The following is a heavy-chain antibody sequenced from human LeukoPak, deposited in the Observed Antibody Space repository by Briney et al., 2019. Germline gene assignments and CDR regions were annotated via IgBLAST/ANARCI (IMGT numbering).Heavy chain of an antibody. Sequence: PGGSLRLSCAASGFTFSSYSMNWVRQAPGKGLEWVSSISSSSSYIYYADSVKGRFTISRDNAKNSLYLQMNSLRAEDTAVYYCARQGAVAGMSFDYWGQGTLVTVSS. D-gene: IGHD6-19*01. CDR1: GFTFSSYS. CDR2: ISSSSSYI. J-gene: IGHJ4*02. CDR3: ARQGAVAGMSFDY. V-gene: IGHV3-21*01.